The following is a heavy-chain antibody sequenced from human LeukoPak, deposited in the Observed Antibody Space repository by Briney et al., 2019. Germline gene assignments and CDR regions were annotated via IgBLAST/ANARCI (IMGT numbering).Heavy chain of an antibody. V-gene: IGHV1-2*04. CDR2: INPNSGGT. CDR1: GGTFSSYV. Sequence: ASVKVSCKASGGTFSSYVISWVRQAPGQGLEWMGWINPNSGGTNYAQKFQGWVTMTRDTSISTAYMELSRLRSDVTAVYYCARGAAMVTFGDYWGQGTLVTVSS. D-gene: IGHD5-18*01. J-gene: IGHJ4*02. CDR3: ARGAAMVTFGDY.